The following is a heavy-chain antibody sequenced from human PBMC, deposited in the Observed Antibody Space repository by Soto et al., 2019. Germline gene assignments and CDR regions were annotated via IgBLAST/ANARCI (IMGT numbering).Heavy chain of an antibody. Sequence: PGGPLRLSCSSSGFTFSSYSMNGVRQAPGKGLEWVSSISSSSSYIYYADSVKGRFTISRDNAKNSLYLQMNSLRAEDTAVYYCARDGYYGSGSGYYYGMDVWGQGTTVTVSS. CDR2: ISSSSSYI. CDR1: GFTFSSYS. D-gene: IGHD3-10*01. V-gene: IGHV3-21*01. J-gene: IGHJ6*02. CDR3: ARDGYYGSGSGYYYGMDV.